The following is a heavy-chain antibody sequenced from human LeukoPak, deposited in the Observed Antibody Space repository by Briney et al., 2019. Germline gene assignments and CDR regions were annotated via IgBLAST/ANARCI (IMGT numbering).Heavy chain of an antibody. CDR3: ARDLSGVAGYTYGRGIDY. CDR1: GFTLSSYA. V-gene: IGHV3-21*01. D-gene: IGHD5-18*01. J-gene: IGHJ4*02. Sequence: GGSLRLSCAASGFTLSSYAMSWVGQAPGKGLDWVSFINSSSSYIYYADSVKGRFTISRDNAKTSLYLQMNSLRAEDTAVYYCARDLSGVAGYTYGRGIDYWGQGTLVTVSS. CDR2: INSSSSYI.